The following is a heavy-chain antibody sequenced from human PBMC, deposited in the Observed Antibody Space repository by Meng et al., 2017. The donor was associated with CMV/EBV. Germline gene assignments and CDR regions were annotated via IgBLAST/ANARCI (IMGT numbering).Heavy chain of an antibody. Sequence: GESLKISCAASGFTFSDYYMSWIRQAPGRGLEWVSYISNSGNTIYYADSVKGRFTISRDNAKNSLYLQMNSLRAEDAAVYYCARDQKGLRLKWAYYYGMDVWGQGTTVTVSS. CDR2: ISNSGNTI. V-gene: IGHV3-11*01. J-gene: IGHJ6*02. D-gene: IGHD3-16*01. CDR1: GFTFSDYY. CDR3: ARDQKGLRLKWAYYYGMDV.